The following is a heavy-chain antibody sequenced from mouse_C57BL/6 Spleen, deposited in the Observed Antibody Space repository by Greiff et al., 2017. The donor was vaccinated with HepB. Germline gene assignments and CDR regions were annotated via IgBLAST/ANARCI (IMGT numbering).Heavy chain of an antibody. Sequence: VQLQQPGAELVKPGASVKMSCKASGYTFTSYWITWVKQRPGQGLEWIGDIYPGSGSTNYNEKFKSKATLTVDTSSSTAYMQLSSLTSEDSAVYYCARELIYYYGSSYWYFDVWGTGTTVTVSS. J-gene: IGHJ1*03. CDR1: GYTFTSYW. CDR3: ARELIYYYGSSYWYFDV. CDR2: IYPGSGST. V-gene: IGHV1-55*01. D-gene: IGHD1-1*01.